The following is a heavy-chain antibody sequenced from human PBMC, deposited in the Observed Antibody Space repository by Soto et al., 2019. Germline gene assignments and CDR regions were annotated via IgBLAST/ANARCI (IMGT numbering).Heavy chain of an antibody. J-gene: IGHJ5*02. CDR3: ARDRYCSGGSCRRFDP. Sequence: PETLSLTCTVSGGSISSYFWSWIRQPPGKGLEWIGYVYYSGSTNYNPSLKSRVTISVDTSKNQFSLKLSSVTAADTAVYYCARDRYCSGGSCRRFDPWGQGTLVTVS. V-gene: IGHV4-59*01. CDR2: VYYSGST. D-gene: IGHD2-15*01. CDR1: GGSISSYF.